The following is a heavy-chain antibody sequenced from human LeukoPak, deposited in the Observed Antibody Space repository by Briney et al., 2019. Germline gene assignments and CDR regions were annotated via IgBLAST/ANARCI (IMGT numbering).Heavy chain of an antibody. CDR1: GGTFSSYA. CDR2: IIPILGIA. Sequence: SVKASCKASGGTFSSYAISWVRQAPGQGLEWMGRIIPILGIANYAQKFQGRVTITADKSTSTAYMELSSLRSEDTAVYYCAREGDYYDSSGYHYYYYGMDVWGQGTTVTVSS. D-gene: IGHD3-22*01. V-gene: IGHV1-69*04. J-gene: IGHJ6*02. CDR3: AREGDYYDSSGYHYYYYGMDV.